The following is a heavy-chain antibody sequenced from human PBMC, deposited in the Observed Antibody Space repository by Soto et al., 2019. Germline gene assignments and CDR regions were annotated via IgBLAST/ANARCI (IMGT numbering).Heavy chain of an antibody. CDR2: IWYDGSNK. Sequence: LRLSCAASGFTFSSYGMHWVRQAPGKGLEWVAVIWYDGSNKYYADSVKGRFTISRDNSKNTLYLQMNSLRAEDTAVYYCASLPYYDILTGRPVDAFDIWGQGTMVTVSS. CDR3: ASLPYYDILTGRPVDAFDI. D-gene: IGHD3-9*01. V-gene: IGHV3-33*01. J-gene: IGHJ3*02. CDR1: GFTFSSYG.